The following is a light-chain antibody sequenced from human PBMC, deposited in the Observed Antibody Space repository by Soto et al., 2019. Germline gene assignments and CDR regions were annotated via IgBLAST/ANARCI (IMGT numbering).Light chain of an antibody. J-gene: IGKJ5*01. Sequence: DIQMTQSPSSVSASVGDRVTITCRASQDISSWLAWYQQKPGKAPNLLIYTASSLQSGVPSRFSGSGSGTDFTRTISSLQPEDFATYYCQQANTFPITFGQGTRLEIK. CDR1: QDISSW. CDR2: TAS. V-gene: IGKV1-12*01. CDR3: QQANTFPIT.